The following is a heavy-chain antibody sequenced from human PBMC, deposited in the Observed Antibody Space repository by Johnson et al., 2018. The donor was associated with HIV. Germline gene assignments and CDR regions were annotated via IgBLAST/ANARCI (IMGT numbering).Heavy chain of an antibody. CDR2: ISYDGSDK. CDR1: GLTFSSYA. CDR3: ARPNQLLFYPDAFDF. J-gene: IGHJ3*01. Sequence: VQLVESGGGVVQPGGSLRLSCAASGLTFSSYAMHWVRQAPGKGLEWVAVISYDGSDKYYADSVKGRFTISRDNSKNKLYLQMNSLRAEDTAVYYCARPNQLLFYPDAFDFWGQGTMVTVSS. D-gene: IGHD2-2*01. V-gene: IGHV3-30*04.